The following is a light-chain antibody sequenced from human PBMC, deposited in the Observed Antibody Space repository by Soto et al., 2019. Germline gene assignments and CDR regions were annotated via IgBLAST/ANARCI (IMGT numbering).Light chain of an antibody. CDR2: EVS. V-gene: IGLV2-23*02. Sequence: QSVLTQPASVSGSPGQSITISCSGTSSDVGSYDHVAWYQQFPGKTPKLMIYEVSNRPSGVSSRFSGSKSGNTASLTISGLQAEDEADYYCCSYASSNTLVVGGGTKLTVL. J-gene: IGLJ2*01. CDR3: CSYASSNTLV. CDR1: SSDVGSYDH.